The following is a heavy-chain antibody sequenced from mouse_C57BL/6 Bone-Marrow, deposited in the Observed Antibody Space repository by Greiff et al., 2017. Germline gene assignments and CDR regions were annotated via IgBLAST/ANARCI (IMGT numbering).Heavy chain of an antibody. CDR2: IYPRSGNT. J-gene: IGHJ3*01. V-gene: IGHV1-81*01. CDR3: ARQGYYGNFFAY. CDR1: GYTFTSYG. Sequence: QVQLQQSGAELARPGASVKLSCKASGYTFTSYGISWVKQRTGQGLEWIGEIYPRSGNTYYNEKFKGKATLTADKSSSTAYMELRSLTSEDSAVYFCARQGYYGNFFAYGGRGTLVVISA. D-gene: IGHD2-1*01.